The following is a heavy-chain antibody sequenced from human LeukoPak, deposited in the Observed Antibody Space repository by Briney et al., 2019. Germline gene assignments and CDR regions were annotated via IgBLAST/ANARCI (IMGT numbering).Heavy chain of an antibody. V-gene: IGHV3-15*01. J-gene: IGHJ4*02. CDR1: GFTFSNAW. Sequence: GGSLRLSCAASGFTFSNAWMSWVRQAPGKGLEWVGRIKSKTDGGTTDYAAPVKGRFTISRDDSKNTLYLQMNSLKTEDTAVYYCTTDPRGVRGVIRAYWGQGTLVTVSS. D-gene: IGHD3-10*01. CDR2: IKSKTDGGTT. CDR3: TTDPRGVRGVIRAY.